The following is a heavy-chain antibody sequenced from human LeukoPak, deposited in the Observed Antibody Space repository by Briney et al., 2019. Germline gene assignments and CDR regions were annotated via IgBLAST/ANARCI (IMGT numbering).Heavy chain of an antibody. CDR2: ISTYNGNT. D-gene: IGHD3-22*01. CDR3: ARLDYYDSSGYSYDAFDI. V-gene: IGHV1-18*01. CDR1: GYTFTSYG. J-gene: IGHJ3*02. Sequence: ASVKVSCKASGYTFTSYGISWVRQAPGQGLEWMGWISTYNGNTNYAQKLQGRVTMTTDTSTSIAYMELRSLRSDDTAVYYCARLDYYDSSGYSYDAFDIWGQGTMVTVSS.